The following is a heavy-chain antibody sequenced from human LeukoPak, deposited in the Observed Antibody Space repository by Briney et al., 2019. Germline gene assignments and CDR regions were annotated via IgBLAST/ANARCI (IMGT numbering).Heavy chain of an antibody. CDR2: IYYSGST. V-gene: IGHV4-39*01. J-gene: IGHJ4*02. Sequence: SETLSLTCTVSGGSISSSSYYWGWIRQPPGKGLEWIGSIYYSGSTYYNPSLKSRVTISVDTSKNQFSLKLSSVTAADTAVYYCARQDPDSSSWTFDYWGQGTLVTVSS. CDR3: ARQDPDSSSWTFDY. D-gene: IGHD6-13*01. CDR1: GGSISSSSYY.